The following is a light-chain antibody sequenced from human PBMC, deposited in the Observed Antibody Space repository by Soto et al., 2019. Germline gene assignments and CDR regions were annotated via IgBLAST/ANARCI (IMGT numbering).Light chain of an antibody. V-gene: IGLV2-8*01. J-gene: IGLJ1*01. CDR3: CSYAGNYKYV. CDR2: DVS. CDR1: ASDIGRYKY. Sequence: QSVLTQPPSASGSPGQSVTISCIGTASDIGRYKYVSWYQQHPGKAPKLVIYDVSQRPSGVPDRFSASKSGNTASLTISGLQADDEADYFCCSYAGNYKYVFGTGTKVTVL.